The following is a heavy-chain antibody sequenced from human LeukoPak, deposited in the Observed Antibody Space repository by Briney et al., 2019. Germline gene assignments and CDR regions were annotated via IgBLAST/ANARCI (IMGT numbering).Heavy chain of an antibody. V-gene: IGHV3-20*04. CDR1: GFTFDDYG. Sequence: GGSLRLSCAASGFTFDDYGMSWVRQAPARGQEWVSGINWNGGSTGYADSVKGRFTISRDNAKNSLYLQMNSLRAEDTALYYCARSGYSYGTFDYWGQGTLVTVSS. CDR3: ARSGYSYGTFDY. CDR2: INWNGGST. D-gene: IGHD5-18*01. J-gene: IGHJ4*02.